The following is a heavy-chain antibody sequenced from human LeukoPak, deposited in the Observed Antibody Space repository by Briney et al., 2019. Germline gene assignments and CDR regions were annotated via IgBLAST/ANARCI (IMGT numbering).Heavy chain of an antibody. V-gene: IGHV1-69*04. CDR2: IIPILGIA. J-gene: IGHJ4*02. Sequence: SVKVSCKASGGTFSSYAISWVRQAPGQGLEWMGRIIPILGIANYAQKFQGRVTINADKSTSTAYMELRSLRSDDTAVYYCARDVSYYYDSSGYYLRDFDYWGQGTLVTVYS. CDR1: GGTFSSYA. D-gene: IGHD3-22*01. CDR3: ARDVSYYYDSSGYYLRDFDY.